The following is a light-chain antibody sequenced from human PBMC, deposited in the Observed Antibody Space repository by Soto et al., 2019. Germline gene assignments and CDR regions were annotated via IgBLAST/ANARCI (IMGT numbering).Light chain of an antibody. J-gene: IGKJ4*02. CDR2: AAS. V-gene: IGKV1-9*01. CDR1: HGVSSD. CDR3: KKRNTYLLT. Sequence: DIQLTKSPSFLSASVGDRVTITCRASHGVSSDVASYQQKPGKAPYLMICAASTLQSGVPSRFRGSESGTEITLTISTLQPEDVAPYYGKKRNTYLLTCGGQTKVHIK.